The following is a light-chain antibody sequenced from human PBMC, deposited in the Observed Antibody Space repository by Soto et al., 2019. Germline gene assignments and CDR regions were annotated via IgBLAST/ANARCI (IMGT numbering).Light chain of an antibody. CDR2: SGS. CDR1: QSINIY. V-gene: IGKV1-39*01. CDR3: QQSFSTLGT. Sequence: DIPMTQSPSSLSASVGDTVIITCRASQSINIYSNWYQQKPGKAPRLLIYSGSISQMGVPSRFSGSGSGTDFTLTISGLQPEDVATYYCQQSFSTLGTFGQGTKVEI. J-gene: IGKJ1*01.